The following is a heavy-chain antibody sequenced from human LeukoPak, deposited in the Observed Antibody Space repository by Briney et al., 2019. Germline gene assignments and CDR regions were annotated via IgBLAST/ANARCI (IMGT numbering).Heavy chain of an antibody. Sequence: GESLKISCKCSGYSFTNYWIGWVRQMPGKGLEWMGIIHPDDSDTRYSPSFQCQVTISVDKSISTAYLRWSSLKASDTAMYYCAKLGAYSSSWYGFVDYWGQGTLVTVSS. CDR3: AKLGAYSSSWYGFVDY. V-gene: IGHV5-51*01. D-gene: IGHD6-13*01. CDR2: IHPDDSDT. CDR1: GYSFTNYW. J-gene: IGHJ4*02.